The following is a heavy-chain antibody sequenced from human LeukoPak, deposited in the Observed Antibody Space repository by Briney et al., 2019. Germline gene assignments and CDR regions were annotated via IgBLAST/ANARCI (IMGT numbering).Heavy chain of an antibody. CDR1: GGTFSSYA. J-gene: IGHJ5*02. CDR3: ARVGRGYSGYDDYLFDP. Sequence: ASVKVSCKASGGTFSSYAISWVRQAPGQGLEWMGGIIPIFGTANYAQKFQGRVTIIADESTSTAYMELSSLRSEDTAVYYCARVGRGYSGYDDYLFDPWGQGTLVTVSS. D-gene: IGHD5-12*01. V-gene: IGHV1-69*13. CDR2: IIPIFGTA.